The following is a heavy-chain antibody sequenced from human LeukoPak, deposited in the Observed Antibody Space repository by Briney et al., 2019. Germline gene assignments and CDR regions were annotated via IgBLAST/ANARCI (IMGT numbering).Heavy chain of an antibody. CDR2: ISGSGVTL. CDR1: GFSFSDSY. Sequence: GGSLRLSCAASGFSFSDSYMSWIRHVPGKGLEGVSYISGSGVTLYYADSVKGRFIISRDNAKNSVYLQMHGLGAADTALYFCARGEKRGDSWGQGTLVTVSS. CDR3: ARGEKRGDS. V-gene: IGHV3-11*01. J-gene: IGHJ5*01.